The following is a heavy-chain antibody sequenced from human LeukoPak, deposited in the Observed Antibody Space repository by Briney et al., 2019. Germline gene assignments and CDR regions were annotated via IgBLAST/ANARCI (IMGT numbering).Heavy chain of an antibody. CDR3: ARAEGYGGELDS. CDR1: GLTFSRNG. D-gene: IGHD4-23*01. Sequence: GGSLRLSCAASGLTFSRNGMHWVRQAPGKGLEWLAFIQYDGSSKYYADSVKGRFTISRENSKNRLYLQMNSLRAEDTAVYYCARAEGYGGELDSWGQGTLVTVSS. J-gene: IGHJ4*02. V-gene: IGHV3-30*02. CDR2: IQYDGSSK.